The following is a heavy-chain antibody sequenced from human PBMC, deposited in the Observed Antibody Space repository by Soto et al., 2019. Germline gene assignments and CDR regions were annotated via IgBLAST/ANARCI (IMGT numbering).Heavy chain of an antibody. V-gene: IGHV3-48*04. D-gene: IGHD3-9*01. J-gene: IGHJ3*02. CDR2: ISSSTTSI. CDR1: GFTFRSYS. CDR3: AREPIYYDILTGYGNDAFDI. Sequence: GGSLRLSCSASGFTFRSYSMNWVRQAPGKGLDWISYISSSTTSIYYADSVQGRFTISRDNAKNTLYLQMNSLRAEDAAVYYCAREPIYYDILTGYGNDAFDIWGQGTMVTVSS.